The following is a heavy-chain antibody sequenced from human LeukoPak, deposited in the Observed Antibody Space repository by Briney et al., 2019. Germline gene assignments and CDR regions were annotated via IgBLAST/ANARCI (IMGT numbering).Heavy chain of an antibody. CDR3: ATDPGGVVVAATLSP. J-gene: IGHJ5*02. D-gene: IGHD2-15*01. V-gene: IGHV1-69-2*01. Sequence: ASVKISCKASGYTFTDYYMHWVQQAPGKGLEWMGLVDPEDGETIYAEKFQGRVTITADTSTVTAYMELSSLRSEDTAVYYCATDPGGVVVAATLSPWGQGTLVTVSS. CDR2: VDPEDGET. CDR1: GYTFTDYY.